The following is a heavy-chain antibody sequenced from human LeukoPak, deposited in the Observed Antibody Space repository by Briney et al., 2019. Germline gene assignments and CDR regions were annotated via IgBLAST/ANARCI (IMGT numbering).Heavy chain of an antibody. CDR3: ASDRIAAAAWFDY. D-gene: IGHD6-13*01. CDR1: GGSLSGYY. CDR2: INHSGST. J-gene: IGHJ4*02. V-gene: IGHV4-34*01. Sequence: PSETLSLTCAVYGGSLSGYYWSWIRQPPGKGLEWIGEINHSGSTNYNPSLKSRVTISVDTSKNQFSLKLSSVTAADTAVYYCASDRIAAAAWFDYWGQGILVTVSS.